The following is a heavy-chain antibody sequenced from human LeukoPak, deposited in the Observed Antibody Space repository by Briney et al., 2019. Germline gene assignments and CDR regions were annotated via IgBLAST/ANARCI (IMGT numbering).Heavy chain of an antibody. CDR3: AKWGYYDSSGYPY. CDR2: ISGSGGST. CDR1: GFTFSSYA. V-gene: IGHV3-23*01. D-gene: IGHD3-22*01. J-gene: IGHJ4*02. Sequence: GGSLRLSCAASGFTFSSYAMSWVRQAPGEGLEWVSAISGSGGSTYYADSVKGRFTISRDNSKNTLYLQMNSLRAEDTAVYYCAKWGYYDSSGYPYWGQGTLVTVSS.